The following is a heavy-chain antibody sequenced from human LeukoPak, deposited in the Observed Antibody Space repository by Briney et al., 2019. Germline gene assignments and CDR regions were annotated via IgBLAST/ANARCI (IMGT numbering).Heavy chain of an antibody. CDR3: ARNIWFGESADAFDI. D-gene: IGHD3-10*01. J-gene: IGHJ3*02. CDR2: IIPIFGTA. CDR1: GGTSSSYA. V-gene: IGHV1-69*06. Sequence: SVKVSCKASGGTSSSYAISWVRQAPGQGLEWMGGIIPIFGTANYAQKFQGRVTITADKSTSTAYMELSSLRSEDTAVYYCARNIWFGESADAFDIWGQGTMVTVSS.